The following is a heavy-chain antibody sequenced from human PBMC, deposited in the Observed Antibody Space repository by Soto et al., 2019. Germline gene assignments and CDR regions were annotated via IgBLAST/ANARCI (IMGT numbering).Heavy chain of an antibody. V-gene: IGHV6-1*01. CDR3: ARLQGTSWLDY. J-gene: IGHJ4*02. Sequence: SQTLSLTCAISGDSVSSNSAPWHWIRQSPSRGLEWLGRTYYRSKWYNDYVVSVKSRITINPDTSKNQFSLQLNSVTPEDTAVYYCARLQGTSWLDYRGQGTLVTVSS. CDR1: GDSVSSNSAP. D-gene: IGHD6-13*01. CDR2: TYYRSKWYN.